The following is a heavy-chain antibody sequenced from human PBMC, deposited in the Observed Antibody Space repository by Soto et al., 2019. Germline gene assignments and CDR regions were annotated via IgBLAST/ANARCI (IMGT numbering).Heavy chain of an antibody. D-gene: IGHD6-6*01. J-gene: IGHJ6*02. V-gene: IGHV3-53*01. CDR1: GFTVSSNY. CDR3: ASSPYYYYGMDV. CDR2: IYSGGST. Sequence: EVQLVESGGGLIQPGGSLRLSCAASGFTVSSNYMSWVRQAPGKGLEWVSVIYSGGSTYYADSVKGRFTISRDNSKNTLDLQMNSLRAEDAAVYYGASSPYYYYGMDVWGQVTTVTVSS.